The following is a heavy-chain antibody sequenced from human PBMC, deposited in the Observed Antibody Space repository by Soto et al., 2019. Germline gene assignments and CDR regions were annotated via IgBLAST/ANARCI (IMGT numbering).Heavy chain of an antibody. CDR2: IYHSVST. CDR1: GGSISRSNW. D-gene: IGHD3-10*01. CDR3: ARVRVEVRGVIDWFDP. V-gene: IGHV4-4*02. J-gene: IGHJ5*02. Sequence: QVQLQESGPGLVKPSGTLSLTCAVSGGSISRSNWWSWVRQPPGKGLEWIGEIYHSVSTNYNPSLKSRVTISVDKSKNQFSLKLSSVTAADTAVYYCARVRVEVRGVIDWFDPWGQGTLVTVSS.